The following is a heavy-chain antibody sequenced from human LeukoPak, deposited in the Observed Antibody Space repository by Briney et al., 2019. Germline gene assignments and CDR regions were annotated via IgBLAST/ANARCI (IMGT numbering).Heavy chain of an antibody. CDR1: GGSISSSSYY. CDR3: ARTGVLRFLEWPYYFDY. Sequence: PSETLSLTCTVSGGSISSSSYYWGWIRQPPGKGLEWIGSIYYSGSTYYNPSLKSRVTISVDTSKNQFSLKLSPVTAADTAVYYCARTGVLRFLEWPYYFDYWGQGTLVTVSS. D-gene: IGHD3-3*01. J-gene: IGHJ4*02. CDR2: IYYSGST. V-gene: IGHV4-39*01.